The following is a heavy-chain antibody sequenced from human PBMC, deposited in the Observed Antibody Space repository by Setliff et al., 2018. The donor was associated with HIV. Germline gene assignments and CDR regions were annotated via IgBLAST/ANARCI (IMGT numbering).Heavy chain of an antibody. Sequence: SETLSLTCTVPGGSISSHYWSWIRQPPGKGLEWIGYIYYSGSTNYNPSLKSRVTISVDTSKNQFSLKLSSVTAADTAVYYCARGFGSSWGGNYYYYYMDVWGKGTTVTVSS. CDR1: GGSISSHY. V-gene: IGHV4-59*11. J-gene: IGHJ6*03. CDR2: IYYSGST. D-gene: IGHD6-13*01. CDR3: ARGFGSSWGGNYYYYYMDV.